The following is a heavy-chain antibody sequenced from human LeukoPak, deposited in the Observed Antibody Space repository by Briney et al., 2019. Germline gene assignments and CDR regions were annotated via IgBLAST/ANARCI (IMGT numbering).Heavy chain of an antibody. Sequence: PSETLSLTCTVSGGSISSSSYYWGWIRQPPGKGLEWIGSIYYSGSTYYNPSLKSRVTISVDTSKNQFSLKLSSVTAADTAVYYCARRDLSSGFNSGAFDIWGQGTMVTVSS. J-gene: IGHJ3*02. CDR3: ARRDLSSGFNSGAFDI. V-gene: IGHV4-39*01. D-gene: IGHD6-19*01. CDR1: GGSISSSSYY. CDR2: IYYSGST.